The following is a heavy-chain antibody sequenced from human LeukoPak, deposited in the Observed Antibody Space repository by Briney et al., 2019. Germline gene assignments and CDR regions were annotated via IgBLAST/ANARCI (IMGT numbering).Heavy chain of an antibody. V-gene: IGHV4-34*01. CDR2: INHSGST. Sequence: PSETLSLTCAVYGGSFSGYYWSWIRQPPGKGLEWIGEINHSGSTNYNPSLKSRVTISVDTSKNQFSLKLSSVTAADTAAYYCARHMVRGVTDYWGQGTLVTVSP. CDR1: GGSFSGYY. CDR3: ARHMVRGVTDY. D-gene: IGHD3-10*01. J-gene: IGHJ4*02.